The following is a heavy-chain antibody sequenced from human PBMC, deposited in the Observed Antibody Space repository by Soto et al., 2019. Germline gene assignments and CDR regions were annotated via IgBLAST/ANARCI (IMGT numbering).Heavy chain of an antibody. D-gene: IGHD3-22*01. CDR1: GFTFSSYA. J-gene: IGHJ4*02. Sequence: SMELSCAASGFTFSSYALHGVRQAPGKGLEWVAVISHDGSNEHYADSVKGRFTISRDKSKNTLYLQMNSLRAEDTAVYYCARAARYYYDSSGYFGYFDYWGQGTLVTV. V-gene: IGHV3-30-3*01. CDR2: ISHDGSNE. CDR3: ARAARYYYDSSGYFGYFDY.